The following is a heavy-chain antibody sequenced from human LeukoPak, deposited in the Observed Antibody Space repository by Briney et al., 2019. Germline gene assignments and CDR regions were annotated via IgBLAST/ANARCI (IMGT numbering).Heavy chain of an antibody. J-gene: IGHJ4*02. V-gene: IGHV3-48*03. D-gene: IGHD3-9*01. CDR2: ISSSGSTI. CDR1: GFTFSSYE. CDR3: AKYSPYDILTGSKYYFDF. Sequence: GGSLRLSCAASGFTFSSYEMNWVRQAPGKGLEWVSYISSSGSTIYYADSVKGRFTISRDNAKNSLYLQMNSLRAEDTAVYYCAKYSPYDILTGSKYYFDFWGQGALVTVSS.